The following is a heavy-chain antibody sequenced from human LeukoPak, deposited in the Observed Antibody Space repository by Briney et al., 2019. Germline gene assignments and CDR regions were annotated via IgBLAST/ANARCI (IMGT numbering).Heavy chain of an antibody. D-gene: IGHD3-10*01. CDR1: GLRFTSYV. Sequence: GGSLRLSCAASGLRFTSYVMSWVRQAPGKGLEWVSTISGRGGTTYYADSVKGRFTISRDNSKDTLYLEMHGLRVEDTAVYYCAKDGRSNSSTYYFDYWGQGTLVTVSS. CDR3: AKDGRSNSSTYYFDY. CDR2: ISGRGGTT. J-gene: IGHJ4*02. V-gene: IGHV3-23*01.